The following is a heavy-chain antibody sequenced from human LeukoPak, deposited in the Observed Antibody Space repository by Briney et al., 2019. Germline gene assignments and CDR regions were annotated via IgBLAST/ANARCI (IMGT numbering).Heavy chain of an antibody. J-gene: IGHJ4*02. CDR3: ARGGPTVSTCYFDY. CDR1: GFTFSSYS. Sequence: GGSLRLSCAASGFTFSSYSMNWVRQAPGKGLEWVSYISSSSSTIYYADSVKGRFTISRDNAKNSLYLQMNSLRAEDTAVYYCARGGPTVSTCYFDYWGQGTLVTVSS. V-gene: IGHV3-48*04. CDR2: ISSSSSTI. D-gene: IGHD4-17*01.